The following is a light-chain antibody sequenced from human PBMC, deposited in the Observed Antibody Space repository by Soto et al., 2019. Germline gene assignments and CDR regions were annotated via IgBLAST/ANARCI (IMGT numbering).Light chain of an antibody. J-gene: IGKJ5*01. CDR1: QSLSTS. CDR2: GAS. CDR3: HQDGSSPP. V-gene: IGKV3-20*01. Sequence: EIVLTQSPGTLSLSPGERATLSCRASQSLSTSLAWYQQKPGKTTRLLIYGASSRANGIPDRFSVSGSGKDFTLTISRLEPEDFARYYCHQDGSSPPFGPGTRLE.